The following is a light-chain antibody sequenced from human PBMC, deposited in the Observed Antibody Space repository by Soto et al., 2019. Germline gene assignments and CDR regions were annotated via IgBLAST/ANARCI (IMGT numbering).Light chain of an antibody. V-gene: IGKV3D-20*02. CDR3: QQRSNWPIT. CDR1: QSLRSS. Sequence: ETMMTQSPDTLSVSLGERATLSCRASQSLRSSLAWYQQKPGQAPRLLIYGASSRATGIPDRFSGSGSGTDFTLTISRLEPEDFAVYYCQQRSNWPITFGQGTRLEI. CDR2: GAS. J-gene: IGKJ5*01.